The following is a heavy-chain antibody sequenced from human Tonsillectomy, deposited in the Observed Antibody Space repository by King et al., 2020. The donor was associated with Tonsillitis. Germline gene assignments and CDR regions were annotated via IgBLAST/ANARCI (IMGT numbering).Heavy chain of an antibody. Sequence: QLVQSGGGLVKPGGSLRLSCAASGFTFSSYSMNWVRQAPGKGLEWVSSISGTSSYIYYADSLKGRFTISRDNAKNSLSLQMNSLRAEDTAVYYCARARYYYDSSGYYVFDYWGQGTLVTVSS. J-gene: IGHJ4*02. D-gene: IGHD3-22*01. V-gene: IGHV3-21*01. CDR1: GFTFSSYS. CDR3: ARARYYYDSSGYYVFDY. CDR2: ISGTSSYI.